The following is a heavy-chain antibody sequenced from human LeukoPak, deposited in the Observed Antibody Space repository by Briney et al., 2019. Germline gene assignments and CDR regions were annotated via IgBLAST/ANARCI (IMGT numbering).Heavy chain of an antibody. D-gene: IGHD5-18*01. V-gene: IGHV1-46*01. CDR1: GYTFTSYY. CDR3: ARLGRPYSYGLVPFYYFDY. J-gene: IGHJ4*02. Sequence: GASVKVSCKASGYTFTSYYMHWVRQAPGQGLEWMGIINPSGGSASYAQKFQGRVTMTRDMSTSTVYMELSSLRSEDTAVYYCARLGRPYSYGLVPFYYFDYWGQGTLVTVSS. CDR2: INPSGGSA.